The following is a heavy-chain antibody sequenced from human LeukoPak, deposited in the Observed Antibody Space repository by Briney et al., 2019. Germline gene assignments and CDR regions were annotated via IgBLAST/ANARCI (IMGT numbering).Heavy chain of an antibody. D-gene: IGHD3-10*01. CDR3: ARGIWFRELLSYYYYYYMDV. V-gene: IGHV3-7*01. Sequence: GGSLRLSCAASGFTFSSYWMSWVRRAPGKGLEWVANIKQDGSEKYYVDSVKGRFTISRDNAKNSLYLQMNSLRAEDTAVYYCARGIWFRELLSYYYYYYMDVWGKGTTVTVSS. CDR2: IKQDGSEK. J-gene: IGHJ6*03. CDR1: GFTFSSYW.